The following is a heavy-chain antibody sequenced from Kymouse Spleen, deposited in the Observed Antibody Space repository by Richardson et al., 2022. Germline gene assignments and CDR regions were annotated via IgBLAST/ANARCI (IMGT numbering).Heavy chain of an antibody. V-gene: IGHV1-46*03. D-gene: IGHD3-10*01. J-gene: IGHJ4*02. CDR1: GYTFTSYY. CDR3: AREGWFGELLDPIFDY. CDR2: INPSGGST. Sequence: QVQLVQSGAEVKKPGASVKVSCKASGYTFTSYYMHWVRQAPGQGLEWMGIINPSGGSTSYAQKFQGRVTMTRDTSTSTVYMELSSLRSEDTAVYYCAREGWFGELLDPIFDYWGQGTLVTVSS.